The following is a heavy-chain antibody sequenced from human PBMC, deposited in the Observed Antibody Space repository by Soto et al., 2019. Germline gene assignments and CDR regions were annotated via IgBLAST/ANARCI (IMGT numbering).Heavy chain of an antibody. Sequence: EVQLLDSGGGLVQPGGSLRLSCAASGFTFSSYAMSWVRQAPGKVREWVSAISGSGGSTYYADSVKGRFTISRDNSKNTLYLQMNSLRAEDTAVYYCAKALKGEDSSSGFDYWGQGTLVTVSS. D-gene: IGHD6-6*01. CDR2: ISGSGGST. J-gene: IGHJ4*02. V-gene: IGHV3-23*01. CDR3: AKALKGEDSSSGFDY. CDR1: GFTFSSYA.